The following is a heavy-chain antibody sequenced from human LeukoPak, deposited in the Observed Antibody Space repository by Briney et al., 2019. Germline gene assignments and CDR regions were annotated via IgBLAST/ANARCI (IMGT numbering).Heavy chain of an antibody. Sequence: ASVKVSCKASGYTFTNYDINWVRQATGQGLEWMGWMNPKSGDTGYAQKFQGRVTMTTDTSTSTAYMELRSLRSDDTAVYYCARVTQTDYDFDYWGQGTLVTVSS. D-gene: IGHD4-17*01. CDR2: MNPKSGDT. CDR1: GYTFTNYD. V-gene: IGHV1-8*01. J-gene: IGHJ4*02. CDR3: ARVTQTDYDFDY.